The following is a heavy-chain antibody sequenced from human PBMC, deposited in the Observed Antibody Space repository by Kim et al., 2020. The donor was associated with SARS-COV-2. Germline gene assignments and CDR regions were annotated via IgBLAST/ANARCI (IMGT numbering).Heavy chain of an antibody. CDR2: ISAGGGTT. CDR1: GFTFSSYA. CDR3: AREPYCSSTSCSGGGNWFDP. D-gene: IGHD2-2*01. J-gene: IGHJ5*02. Sequence: GGSLRLSCAASGFTFSSYAMSWVRQAPGKGLEWVSAISAGGGTTYYTDSVRGRFTISRDSSKNTVYLQMNSLRAEDTAIYYCAREPYCSSTSCSGGGNWFDPWGQGTLVTVSS. V-gene: IGHV3-23*01.